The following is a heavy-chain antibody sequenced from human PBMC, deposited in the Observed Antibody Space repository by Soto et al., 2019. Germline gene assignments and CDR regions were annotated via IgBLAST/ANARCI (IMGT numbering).Heavy chain of an antibody. J-gene: IGHJ4*02. D-gene: IGHD5-12*01. CDR1: GGTFSSYA. Sequence: QVQLVQSGAEVKKPGSSVKVSCKASGGTFSSYAISWVRQAPGQGLEWMGGIIPIFGTANYAQKFQGRVTITADEYTSTAYMELSSLRSEDTAVYYCARQSVDIVATESIAVAGRWYYFDYWGQGTLVTVSS. CDR3: ARQSVDIVATESIAVAGRWYYFDY. V-gene: IGHV1-69*01. CDR2: IIPIFGTA.